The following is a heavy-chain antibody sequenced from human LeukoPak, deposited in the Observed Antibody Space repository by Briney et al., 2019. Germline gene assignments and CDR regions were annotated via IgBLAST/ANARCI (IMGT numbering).Heavy chain of an antibody. CDR1: GYTFTGYY. D-gene: IGHD4-17*01. V-gene: IGHV1-2*02. CDR2: INPNSGGT. J-gene: IGHJ2*01. CDR3: ARDLGGPCGENWYFDL. Sequence: GASVKVSCKASGYTFTGYYMHWVRQAPGQGLEWMGWINPNSGGTNYAQKFQGGVTMTRDTSISTAYMELSRLRSDDTAVYYRARDLGGPCGENWYFDLWGRGTLVTVSS.